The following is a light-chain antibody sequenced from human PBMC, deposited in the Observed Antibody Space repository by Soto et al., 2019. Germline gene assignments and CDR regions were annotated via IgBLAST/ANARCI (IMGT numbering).Light chain of an antibody. Sequence: EIVLTQSPGTLSLSPGERATLSYRARQSVSSSYLAWYQQRPGQAPRLLIYGASNRATGIPARFSGSGSGTDFTLTISSLEPEDFAVYYCQQRSNWPPTFGQGTRLEIK. CDR3: QQRSNWPPT. V-gene: IGKV3D-20*02. CDR2: GAS. CDR1: QSVSSSY. J-gene: IGKJ5*01.